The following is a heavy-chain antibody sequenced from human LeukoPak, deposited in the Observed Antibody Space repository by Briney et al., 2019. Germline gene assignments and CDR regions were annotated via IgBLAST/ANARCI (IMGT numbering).Heavy chain of an antibody. CDR1: GGPISSYY. CDR3: AREYCSSTSCNFDY. Sequence: SETLSLTCTVSGGPISSYYWSWIRQPPGKGLEWIGYIYYSGSTNYNPSLKSRVTISVDTSKNQFSLKLSSVTAADTAVYYCAREYCSSTSCNFDYWGQGTLVTVSS. CDR2: IYYSGST. D-gene: IGHD2-2*01. J-gene: IGHJ4*02. V-gene: IGHV4-59*01.